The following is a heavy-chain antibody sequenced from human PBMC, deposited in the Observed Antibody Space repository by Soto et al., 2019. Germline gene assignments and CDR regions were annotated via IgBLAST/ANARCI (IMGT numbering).Heavy chain of an antibody. J-gene: IGHJ4*02. V-gene: IGHV4-4*03. Sequence: QVQLQESGPGLVKPPGTLSLTCAVSGGSISSSNWWSWVRQPPGKGLEWIGEIYHSGSTKYNPSLMSRVTITIDKSKNQVSLKLSSVTAADTAVYYCARDSYGSGWPTFDYWGQGTRVTV. CDR3: ARDSYGSGWPTFDY. CDR1: GGSISSSNW. CDR2: IYHSGST. D-gene: IGHD6-19*01.